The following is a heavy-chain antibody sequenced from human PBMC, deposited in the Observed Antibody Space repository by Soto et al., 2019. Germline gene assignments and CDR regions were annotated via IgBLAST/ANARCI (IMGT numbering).Heavy chain of an antibody. V-gene: IGHV1-69*05. Sequence: SVKVSCKASGGTFSSYAISWVRQAPGQGLEWMGGIIPIFGTANYAQKLQGRVTMTTDTSTSTVYMELRSLRSDETAVYYCARGALDLIWAFDIWGQGTMVTVS. CDR1: GGTFSSYA. CDR2: IIPIFGTA. CDR3: ARGALDLIWAFDI. D-gene: IGHD3-16*01. J-gene: IGHJ3*02.